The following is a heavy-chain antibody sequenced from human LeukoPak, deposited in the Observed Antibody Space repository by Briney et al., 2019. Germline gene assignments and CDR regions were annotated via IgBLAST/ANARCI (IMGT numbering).Heavy chain of an antibody. CDR1: GYSFTSYW. CDR3: ARHRGYFDWLSNTEIDY. Sequence: GESLKISCKGSGYSFTSYWIGWVRQMPGKGLEWMGIIYPGDSDTRYSPSFQGQVTISADKSISTAYRQWSSLKASDAAMYYCARHRGYFDWLSNTEIDYWGQGTLVTVSS. CDR2: IYPGDSDT. V-gene: IGHV5-51*01. J-gene: IGHJ4*02. D-gene: IGHD3-9*01.